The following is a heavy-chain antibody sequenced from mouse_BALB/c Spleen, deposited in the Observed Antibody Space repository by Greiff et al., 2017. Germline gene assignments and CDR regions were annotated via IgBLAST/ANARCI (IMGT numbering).Heavy chain of an antibody. CDR1: GFNIKDYY. D-gene: IGHD1-1*01. J-gene: IGHJ3*01. CDR2: IDPENGNT. CDR3: ASSSYGSSPHFAY. Sequence: EVQLQQSGAELVRPGALVKLSCKASGFNIKDYYMHWVKQRPEQGLEWIGWIDPENGNTIYDPKFQGKASITADTSSNTAYLQLSSLTSEDTAVYYCASSSYGSSPHFAYWGQGTLVTVSA. V-gene: IGHV14-1*02.